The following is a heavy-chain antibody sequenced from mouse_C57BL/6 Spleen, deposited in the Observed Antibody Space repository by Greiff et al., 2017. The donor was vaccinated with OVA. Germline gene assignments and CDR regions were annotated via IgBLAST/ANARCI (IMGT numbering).Heavy chain of an antibody. D-gene: IGHD1-1*01. CDR1: GYTFTSYW. V-gene: IGHV1-50*01. Sequence: QVQLQQPGAELVKPGASVKLSCKASGYTFTSYWMQWVKQRPGQGLEWIGEIDPSASYTNYNQKFKGKATLTVDTSSSTAYMQLSSLTSEDSAVYYGARYYYGSSYFDYWGQGTTLTVSS. CDR3: ARYYYGSSYFDY. CDR2: IDPSASYT. J-gene: IGHJ2*01.